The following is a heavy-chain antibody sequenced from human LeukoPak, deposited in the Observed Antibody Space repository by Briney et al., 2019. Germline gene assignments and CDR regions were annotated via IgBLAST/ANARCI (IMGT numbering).Heavy chain of an antibody. CDR3: AKLSIAVAGTGYYGMDV. V-gene: IGHV3-30*18. J-gene: IGHJ6*02. CDR1: GFTFSSYG. CDR2: ISYDGSNK. Sequence: AGGSLRLSCAASGFTFSSYGMHWVRQAPGKGLEWVAVISYDGSNKYYADSVKGRFTISRDNSKNTLYLQMNSLRAEDTAVYYCAKLSIAVAGTGYYGMDVWGQGTTVTVSS. D-gene: IGHD6-19*01.